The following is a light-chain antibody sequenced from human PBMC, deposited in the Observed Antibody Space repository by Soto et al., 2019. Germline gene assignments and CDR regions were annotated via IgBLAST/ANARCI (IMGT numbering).Light chain of an antibody. V-gene: IGKV3D-15*01. Sequence: EIVMTQSPAPLSLSPGERATLSCRASQGVSRHLAWYQQKPGQAPRLLIYAASTRAAGVPARFSGSGSGTEFTLTISSLQSEDFTVYYCQQYHQWPLTFGGGTKAEI. CDR2: AAS. CDR3: QQYHQWPLT. CDR1: QGVSRH. J-gene: IGKJ4*01.